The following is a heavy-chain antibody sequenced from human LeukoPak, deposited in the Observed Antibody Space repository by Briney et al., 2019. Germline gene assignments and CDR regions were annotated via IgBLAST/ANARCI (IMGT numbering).Heavy chain of an antibody. V-gene: IGHV3-21*01. CDR3: TRDPLRYLRVGHYDY. Sequence: GGSLRLSCAASGFTFSTSAMNWVRQVPGKGLEWVSSIDYDSSHIYYAASVRGRFTISRDNARDSVYLQMDSLRVEDTAVYYCTRDPLRYLRVGHYDYWGQGTLVAVSS. D-gene: IGHD3-9*01. J-gene: IGHJ4*02. CDR2: IDYDSSHI. CDR1: GFTFSTSA.